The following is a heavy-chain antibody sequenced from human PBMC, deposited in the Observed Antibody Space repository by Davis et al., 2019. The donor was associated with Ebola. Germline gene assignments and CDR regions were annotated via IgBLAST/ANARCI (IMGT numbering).Heavy chain of an antibody. Sequence: PGGSLRLSCAASGFTFGSFTMSWVRQAPEKGLEWVANIKQDGSEQYYVDSVSGRFTISRDNAKNSLYLQMNSLRAEDTAVYYCARVGYCNNTNCYWRAFDIWGQGTMVTVSS. D-gene: IGHD2-2*01. CDR1: GFTFGSFT. J-gene: IGHJ3*02. V-gene: IGHV3-7*01. CDR3: ARVGYCNNTNCYWRAFDI. CDR2: IKQDGSEQ.